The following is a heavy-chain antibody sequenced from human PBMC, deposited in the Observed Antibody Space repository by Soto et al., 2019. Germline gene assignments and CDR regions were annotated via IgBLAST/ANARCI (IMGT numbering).Heavy chain of an antibody. CDR3: ARDRSVAAAGDAFDI. D-gene: IGHD6-13*01. V-gene: IGHV1-18*04. Sequence: ASVKVSCKASGYTFTGYYMHWVRQAPGQGLEWMGWISAYNGNTNYAQKLQGRVTMTTDTSTSTAYMELRSLRSDDTAVYYCARDRSVAAAGDAFDIWGQGTMVTVSS. CDR1: GYTFTGYY. J-gene: IGHJ3*02. CDR2: ISAYNGNT.